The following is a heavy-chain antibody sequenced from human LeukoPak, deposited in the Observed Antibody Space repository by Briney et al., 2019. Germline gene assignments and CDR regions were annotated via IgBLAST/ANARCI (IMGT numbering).Heavy chain of an antibody. V-gene: IGHV3-53*01. CDR1: GFTVSSSY. Sequence: GGSLRLSCAASGFTVSSSYTTWVRQAPGKGLEWVSVIYTGGITYYADSLKGRFTISRDSSKNTLYLQMNSLSAEDTAVYYCATGSREETKLDHWGQGTLVTVSS. CDR3: ATGSREETKLDH. D-gene: IGHD1-1*01. J-gene: IGHJ4*02. CDR2: IYTGGIT.